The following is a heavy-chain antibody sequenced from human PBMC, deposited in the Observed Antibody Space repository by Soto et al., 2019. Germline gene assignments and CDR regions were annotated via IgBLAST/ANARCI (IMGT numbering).Heavy chain of an antibody. J-gene: IGHJ6*02. V-gene: IGHV3-66*01. CDR1: GFTVSSNY. CDR3: ARDRGSSQYYYYGMDV. D-gene: IGHD1-26*01. CDR2: IYSGGST. Sequence: QPGGSLRLYCAASGFTVSSNYLTWVRQAPGKGLEWVSVIYSGGSTYYADSVKGRFTISRDNSKNTLYLQMNSLRAEDTAVYYCARDRGSSQYYYYGMDVWGQGTTVTVSS.